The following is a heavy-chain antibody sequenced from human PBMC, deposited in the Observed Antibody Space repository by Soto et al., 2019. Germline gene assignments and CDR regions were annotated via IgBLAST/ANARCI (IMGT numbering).Heavy chain of an antibody. CDR1: GSTSNRYA. CDR2: ISGSGGST. V-gene: IGHV3-23*01. J-gene: IGHJ4*02. D-gene: IGHD3-3*01. CDR3: ARGEEWGWRHYFDL. Sequence: EMQLLESGGGLVQSGGSLRLSCEVSGSTSNRYAMNWVRQAPGRGLEWVSGISGSGGSTYYADSVKGRFTISRDNSKNTVYLQMSNMRADDTGVYYCARGEEWGWRHYFDLWGQGTLVTVSS.